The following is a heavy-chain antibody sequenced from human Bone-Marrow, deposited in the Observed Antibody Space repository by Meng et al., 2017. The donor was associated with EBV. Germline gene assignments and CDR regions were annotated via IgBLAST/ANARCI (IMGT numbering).Heavy chain of an antibody. CDR1: VGTFSSDA. J-gene: IGHJ4*02. Sequence: QVQLVQSGAEVKKPGSSVKVSGKTSVGTFSSDAISWVRQAPGQGLVWLGGLIPMSGAPYYAQNFQGRVTITADESTSTHYMELSNLRSEDTAMYYCASESGRGFTPDYWGQGTLVTVSS. CDR3: ASESGRGFTPDY. CDR2: LIPMSGAP. V-gene: IGHV1-69*01. D-gene: IGHD3-10*01.